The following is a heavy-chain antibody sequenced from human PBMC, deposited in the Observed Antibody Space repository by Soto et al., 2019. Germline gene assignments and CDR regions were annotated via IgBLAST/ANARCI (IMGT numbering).Heavy chain of an antibody. CDR2: ISSSSSYI. CDR1: GFTFSSYS. CDR3: ARVTYSNPSDY. D-gene: IGHD4-4*01. Sequence: EVQLVESGGGLVKPGGSLRLSCAAAGFTFSSYSMNLVRQAPGKGLEWVSSISSSSSYIYYADSVKGRFTISRDNAKNSLYLQMNSLRAEDTAVYYCARVTYSNPSDYWGQGTLVTVSS. J-gene: IGHJ4*02. V-gene: IGHV3-21*01.